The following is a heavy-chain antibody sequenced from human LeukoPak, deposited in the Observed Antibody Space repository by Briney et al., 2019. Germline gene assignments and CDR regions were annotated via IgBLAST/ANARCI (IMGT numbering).Heavy chain of an antibody. CDR2: FNPENGNT. Sequence: AAVTVCFTASGYSFIVDGITWVRQAPGQGMGWVGWFNPENGNTNYAQKVQGRVTMTADTSTSTSYMELRSLRSDDTAVYYCAREHSSSWDQFDYWGQGTLVTVSS. V-gene: IGHV1-18*01. CDR3: AREHSSSWDQFDY. CDR1: GYSFIVDG. J-gene: IGHJ4*02. D-gene: IGHD6-13*01.